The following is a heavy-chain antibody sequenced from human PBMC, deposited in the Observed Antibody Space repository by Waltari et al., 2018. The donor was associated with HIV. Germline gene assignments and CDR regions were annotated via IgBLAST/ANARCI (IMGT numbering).Heavy chain of an antibody. V-gene: IGHV3-66*01. CDR3: ARDLREDYYHFAMNV. D-gene: IGHD1-26*01. J-gene: IGHJ6*02. CDR2: IWSDGST. Sequence: EVQLVESGGHLVQPGGSLTLSCSASGFSAGSNSMTWVRQAPGKGLEWVSVIWSDGSTYYADSVKGRFTISRDNSRNTMYLQMNSLRVDDTAVYYCARDLREDYYHFAMNVWGQGTSVTVSS. CDR1: GFSAGSNS.